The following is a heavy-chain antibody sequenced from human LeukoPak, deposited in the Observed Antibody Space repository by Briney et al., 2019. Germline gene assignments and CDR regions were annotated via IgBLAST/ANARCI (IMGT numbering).Heavy chain of an antibody. CDR3: ARDNSVRDEAWWFNP. J-gene: IGHJ5*02. D-gene: IGHD5-24*01. CDR1: GGTISSYA. V-gene: IGHV1-69*06. Sequence: ASVKVSCKASGGTISSYAISWVRQAPGQGLEWMGGIIPIFGTANYAQKFQGRVTITADKSTSTAYMELSSLRSEDTAVYYRARDNSVRDEAWWFNPWGQGTLVTVSS. CDR2: IIPIFGTA.